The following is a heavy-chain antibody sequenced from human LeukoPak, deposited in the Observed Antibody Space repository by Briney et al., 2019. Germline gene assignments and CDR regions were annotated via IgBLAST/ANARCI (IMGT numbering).Heavy chain of an antibody. D-gene: IGHD6-13*01. V-gene: IGHV3-21*01. Sequence: PGGSLGLSCAASGFTFSSYSMNWGRQAPGKGLEWVSSISSSSYIYYADSVKGRFTISRDNAKNSLYLQMNSLRAEDTAVYYCARSFLSIAAAATDYWGQGTLVTVSS. J-gene: IGHJ4*02. CDR1: GFTFSSYS. CDR3: ARSFLSIAAAATDY. CDR2: ISSSSYI.